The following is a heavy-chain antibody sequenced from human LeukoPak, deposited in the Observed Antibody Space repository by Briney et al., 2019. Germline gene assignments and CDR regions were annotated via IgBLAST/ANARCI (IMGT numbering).Heavy chain of an antibody. CDR3: AREGSDGYLFDY. Sequence: SQTLSLTCALSGDSVSSNSATWDWIRQSPSRGLEWLGSTYYRSKWYNDYAVSVKSRVTINPDTSKNQFSLQLNSVTPEDTAVYYCAREGSDGYLFDYWGQGSLVIVSS. V-gene: IGHV6-1*01. CDR2: TYYRSKWYN. CDR1: GDSVSSNSAT. J-gene: IGHJ4*02. D-gene: IGHD3-16*01.